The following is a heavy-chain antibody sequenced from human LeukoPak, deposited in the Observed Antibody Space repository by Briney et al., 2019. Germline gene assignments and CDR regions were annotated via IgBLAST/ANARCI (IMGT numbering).Heavy chain of an antibody. CDR1: GFTFSSYW. CDR3: AREDYGDYSPFFDY. CDR2: INSDGSST. V-gene: IGHV3-74*01. Sequence: GGSLRLSCAASGFTFSSYWMEWVRQAPGKGLVWVSRINSDGSSTSYADSVKGRVTISRDNAKNTLYLQMNSLRAEDTAVYYCAREDYGDYSPFFDYWGQGTLVTVSS. D-gene: IGHD4-17*01. J-gene: IGHJ4*02.